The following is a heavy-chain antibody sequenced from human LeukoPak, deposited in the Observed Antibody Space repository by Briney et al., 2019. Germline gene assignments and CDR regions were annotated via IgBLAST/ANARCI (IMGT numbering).Heavy chain of an antibody. Sequence: SETLSLTCTVSGGSISSYYWSWIRQPAGKGLEWIGRIYTSGSTNYNPSLKSRVTMSVDTSKNQFSLKLSSVTAADTAVYYCARDDITMVRGAPGYRGQGTLVTVSS. V-gene: IGHV4-4*07. CDR2: IYTSGST. CDR3: ARDDITMVRGAPGY. CDR1: GGSISSYY. D-gene: IGHD3-10*01. J-gene: IGHJ4*02.